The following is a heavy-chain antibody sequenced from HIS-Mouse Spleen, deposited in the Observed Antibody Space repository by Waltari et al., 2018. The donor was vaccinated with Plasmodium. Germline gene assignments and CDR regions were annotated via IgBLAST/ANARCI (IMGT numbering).Heavy chain of an antibody. V-gene: IGHV4-34*01. D-gene: IGHD1-26*01. J-gene: IGHJ4*02. CDR2: INHSGST. CDR1: GGSFRGYY. CDR3: ARGGIVGATIDY. Sequence: QVKLQQWGAGLLKPSETLSLTCAVYGGSFRGYYWSWIRQPPGKGLEWIGEINHSGSTNYNPSLKSRVTISVDTSKNQFSLKLSSVTAADTAVYYCARGGIVGATIDYWGQGTLVTVSS.